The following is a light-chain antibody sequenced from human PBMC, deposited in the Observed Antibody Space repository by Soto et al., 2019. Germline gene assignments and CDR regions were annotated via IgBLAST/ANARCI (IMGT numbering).Light chain of an antibody. Sequence: QSVLTQPPSVSAAPGQKVTISCSGSSSNIGNNYVSWYQQLPGTAPKLLIYDNNKRPSGIPDRFSGSKSGTSATLGITGLQTGDEADYYCRTWDSSVSAGRGVFRTGTKVPVL. CDR2: DNN. CDR3: RTWDSSVSAGRGV. V-gene: IGLV1-51*01. J-gene: IGLJ1*01. CDR1: SSNIGNNY.